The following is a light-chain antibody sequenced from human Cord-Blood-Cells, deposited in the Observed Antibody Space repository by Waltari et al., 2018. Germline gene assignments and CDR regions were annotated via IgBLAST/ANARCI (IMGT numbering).Light chain of an antibody. J-gene: IGKJ2*01. CDR1: PSVLYSSNNKNY. V-gene: IGKV4-1*01. CDR2: WAS. Sequence: DIVMTQSPDSLAVSLGERATINLNISPSVLYSSNNKNYLAWYQQKPGQPHKLLIYWASTRESGVPDRFSGSGSGTDFTLTISSLQAEDVAVYYCQQYYSTPYTFGQGTKLEIK. CDR3: QQYYSTPYT.